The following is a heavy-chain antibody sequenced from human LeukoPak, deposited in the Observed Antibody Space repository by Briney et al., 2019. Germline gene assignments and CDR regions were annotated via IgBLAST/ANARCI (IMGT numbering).Heavy chain of an antibody. CDR2: IYHSGST. CDR3: ARGGFYYYDSSSYNDY. Sequence: ESSETLSLTCTVSGYSISSGYYWGWIRQPPGKGLEWIGIIYHSGSTYYNPSLKSRVTISVDTSKNQFSLKLSSVTAADTAVYYCARGGFYYYDSSSYNDYWGQGTLVTVSS. D-gene: IGHD3-22*01. CDR1: GYSISSGYY. J-gene: IGHJ4*02. V-gene: IGHV4-38-2*02.